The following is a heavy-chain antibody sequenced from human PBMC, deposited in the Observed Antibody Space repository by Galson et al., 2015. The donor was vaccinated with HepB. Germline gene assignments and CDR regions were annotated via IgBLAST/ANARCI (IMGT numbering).Heavy chain of an antibody. CDR1: GDSVSSKSAA. V-gene: IGHV6-1*01. CDR3: ARVRGSFTATDAFDI. D-gene: IGHD1-26*01. J-gene: IGHJ3*02. CDR2: TYYRSKWNK. Sequence: CAISGDSVSSKSAAWNWIRQSPSRGLEWLGRTYYRSKWNKDYAVSVQSRITINPDTSKNQFSLQLNSVTPEDTAVYYCARVRGSFTATDAFDIWGQGTMVTVSS.